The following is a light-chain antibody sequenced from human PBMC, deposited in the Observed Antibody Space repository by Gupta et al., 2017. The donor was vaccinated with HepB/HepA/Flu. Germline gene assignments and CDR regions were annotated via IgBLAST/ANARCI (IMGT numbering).Light chain of an antibody. V-gene: IGKV1-39*01. CDR3: QQTYSTPMT. CDR2: TAS. CDR1: QSISTY. J-gene: IGKJ1*01. Sequence: DSQMTQSPSSLSASVGDRVAITCRASQSISTYLSWYQQRPGKAPKLLIYTASSLQSGVPSRFSGVGSGTDFTLTISSLQPEDFATYYCQQTYSTPMTFGPGTKVEIK.